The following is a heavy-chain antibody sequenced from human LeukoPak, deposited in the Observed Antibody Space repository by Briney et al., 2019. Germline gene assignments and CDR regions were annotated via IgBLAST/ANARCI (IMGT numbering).Heavy chain of an antibody. V-gene: IGHV3-7*01. CDR3: ARAPVYYDFWSGSYYYYYGMDV. D-gene: IGHD3-3*01. Sequence: PGGSLRLSCAASGFTFSSYWMSWVRQAPGKGLEWVANIKQDGSEKYYVDSVKGRFTISRDNAKNSLYLQMNRLRAEDTAVYYCARAPVYYDFWSGSYYYYYGMDVWGQGTTVTVSS. CDR2: IKQDGSEK. J-gene: IGHJ6*02. CDR1: GFTFSSYW.